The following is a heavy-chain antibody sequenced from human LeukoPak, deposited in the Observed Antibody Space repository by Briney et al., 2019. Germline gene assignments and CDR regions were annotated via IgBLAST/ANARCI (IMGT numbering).Heavy chain of an antibody. D-gene: IGHD5-24*01. J-gene: IGHJ2*01. V-gene: IGHV4-34*01. Sequence: SETLSLPCAVYGRPFSGYYWSWLRQPPGKGLEWVGEINHSGGTTYNPSFKSRGTISVDTSKNQFYLQLSSVTAADTSVYYCARRASKRFNWYFDLWGRGTLVTVSS. CDR3: ARRASKRFNWYFDL. CDR1: GRPFSGYY. CDR2: INHSGGT.